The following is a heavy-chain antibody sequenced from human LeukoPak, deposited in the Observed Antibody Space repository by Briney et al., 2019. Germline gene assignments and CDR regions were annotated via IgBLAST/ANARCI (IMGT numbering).Heavy chain of an antibody. Sequence: GGFLRLSCAASGFTVSSNYMSWVRQAPGKGLEWVSVIYSGGSTYYADSVKGRFTISRHNSKNTLYLQMNSLRAEDTAVYYCARGQSGYSDAFDIWGQGTMVTVSS. CDR3: ARGQSGYSDAFDI. J-gene: IGHJ3*02. D-gene: IGHD3-22*01. CDR1: GFTVSSNY. CDR2: IYSGGST. V-gene: IGHV3-53*04.